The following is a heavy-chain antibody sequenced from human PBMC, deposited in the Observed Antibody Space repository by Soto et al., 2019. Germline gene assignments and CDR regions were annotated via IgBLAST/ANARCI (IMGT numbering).Heavy chain of an antibody. V-gene: IGHV3-20*01. Sequence: EVQLVESGGGVVRPGGSLRLSCAASGFTFDDYGMSWVRQAPGKGLAWVSGINWNGGSTGYADSVKGRFTISRDNAKNSLYLQRNSLRAEATALYHCARDLDWFGHAPFFYYWCQGNLVTVSS. D-gene: IGHD3-9*01. CDR1: GFTFDDYG. J-gene: IGHJ4*02. CDR2: INWNGGST. CDR3: ARDLDWFGHAPFFYY.